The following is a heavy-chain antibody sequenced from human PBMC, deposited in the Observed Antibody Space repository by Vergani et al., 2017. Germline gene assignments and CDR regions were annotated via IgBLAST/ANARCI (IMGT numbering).Heavy chain of an antibody. CDR1: GFTFSNYW. V-gene: IGHV3-74*02. Sequence: EVQLLQSGGGVIQPGGSVRLSCTASGFTFSNYWMQWVRQAPGKGLMWVSRINSDGDSTSYADSVKGRFTISRDNAKNTLYLQMDSLRAEDTAVYYCARGGWELLDDFYYMDVWVKGTTVTVSS. J-gene: IGHJ6*03. CDR3: ARGGWELLDDFYYMDV. D-gene: IGHD1-26*01. CDR2: INSDGDST.